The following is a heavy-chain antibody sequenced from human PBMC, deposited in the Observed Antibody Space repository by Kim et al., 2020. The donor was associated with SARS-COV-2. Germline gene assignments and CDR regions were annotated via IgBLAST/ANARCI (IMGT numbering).Heavy chain of an antibody. D-gene: IGHD1-26*01. Sequence: GGSLRLSCTASGFTFSSYNMIWVRQAPGKGLEWVASISETTDEIYYADSERGRFTVSRDTAKNSLYLQMGVLRAGDTAVYYCATYMWAARHFDYWGQG. CDR2: ISETTDEI. CDR3: ATYMWAARHFDY. V-gene: IGHV3-21*01. CDR1: GFTFSSYN. J-gene: IGHJ4*02.